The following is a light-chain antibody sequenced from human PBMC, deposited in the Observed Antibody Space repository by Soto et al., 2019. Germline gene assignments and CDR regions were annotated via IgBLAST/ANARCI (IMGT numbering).Light chain of an antibody. Sequence: QSVLTQPPSASGTPGQRVTISCSGSSSNIGNSTVNWYQQFPGTAPKLLIYANNRRPSGVPDRFSGSKSGTSASLAISGLQSEDEADYYGAAWDDSRNGYVFGAGTKVTVL. CDR1: SSNIGNST. CDR3: AAWDDSRNGYV. V-gene: IGLV1-44*01. CDR2: ANN. J-gene: IGLJ1*01.